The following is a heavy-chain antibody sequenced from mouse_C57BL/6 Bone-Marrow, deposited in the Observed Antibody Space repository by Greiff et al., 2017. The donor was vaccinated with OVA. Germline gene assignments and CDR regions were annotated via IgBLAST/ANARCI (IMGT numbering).Heavy chain of an antibody. CDR1: GYAFTNYL. J-gene: IGHJ4*01. Sequence: QVQLQQPGAELVRPGTSVKVSCKASGYAFTNYLIEWVKQRPGQGLEWIGVINPGSGGTNYNEKFKGKATLTADKSSSTAYMQLSSLTSEDSAVYVCARSLLRDYWGQGTSVTVSS. V-gene: IGHV1-54*01. CDR3: ARSLLRDY. CDR2: INPGSGGT.